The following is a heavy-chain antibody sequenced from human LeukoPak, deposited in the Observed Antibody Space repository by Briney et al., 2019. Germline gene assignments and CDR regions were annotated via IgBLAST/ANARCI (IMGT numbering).Heavy chain of an antibody. CDR2: ISGGST. CDR3: AKDRSGY. D-gene: IGHD1-26*01. V-gene: IGHV3-38-3*01. Sequence: GGSLRLSCAASGFTVSSNEMSWVRQAPGKGLEWVSSISGGSTYYADSVKGRFTISRDNSKNTLYLQMNSLRAEDTAVYYCAKDRSGYWGQGTLVTVSS. J-gene: IGHJ4*02. CDR1: GFTVSSNE.